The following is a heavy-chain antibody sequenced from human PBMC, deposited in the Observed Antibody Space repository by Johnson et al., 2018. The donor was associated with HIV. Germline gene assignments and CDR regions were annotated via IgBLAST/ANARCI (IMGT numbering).Heavy chain of an antibody. Sequence: VQLVESGGGLIQPGGSLRLSCASSGFTVSGNYMSWVRQAPEKGLEWVSVIYSGGSTYYADSVKGRFTISRDNSKNTLYLQMNSLRAEDTAVYYCARDGRFHSSGYSPDAFDIWGQGTMVTVSS. J-gene: IGHJ3*02. D-gene: IGHD3-22*01. V-gene: IGHV3-53*01. CDR2: IYSGGST. CDR1: GFTVSGNY. CDR3: ARDGRFHSSGYSPDAFDI.